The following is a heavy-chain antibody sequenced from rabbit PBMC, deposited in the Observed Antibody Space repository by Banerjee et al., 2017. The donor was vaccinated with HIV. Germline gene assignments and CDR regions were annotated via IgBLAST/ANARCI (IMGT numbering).Heavy chain of an antibody. CDR2: IYGGSGST. CDR1: GFSFSSSYY. V-gene: IGHV1S45*01. D-gene: IGHD1-1*01. Sequence: QEQLEESGGDLVKPEGSLTLTCTASGFSFSSSYYMCWVRQAPGKGLEWIACIYGGSGSTYYASWAKGRFTITRSTSLNTVTLQLKSLTAADTATYFCARDTSSSIYKLDLWGPGTLVTVS. J-gene: IGHJ4*01. CDR3: ARDTSSSIYKLDL.